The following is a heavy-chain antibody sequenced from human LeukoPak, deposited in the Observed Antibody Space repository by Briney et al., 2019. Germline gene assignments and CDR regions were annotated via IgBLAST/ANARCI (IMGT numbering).Heavy chain of an antibody. V-gene: IGHV5-51*01. CDR3: ARPAYCGGDCYEGGYFDY. Sequence: GESLKISCKGSGYSFTSYWIGWVRQMPGKGLEWMGIIYPGDSDTRYSPSFQGQVTISADKSISTAYLQWSSLKASDTAMYYCARPAYCGGDCYEGGYFDYWGQGTLVTVSS. CDR2: IYPGDSDT. D-gene: IGHD2-21*02. J-gene: IGHJ4*02. CDR1: GYSFTSYW.